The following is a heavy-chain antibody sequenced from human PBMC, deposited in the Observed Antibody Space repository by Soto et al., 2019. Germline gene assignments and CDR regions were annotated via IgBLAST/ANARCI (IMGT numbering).Heavy chain of an antibody. CDR3: ARVWPPQRWERMPYYFDY. J-gene: IGHJ4*02. CDR2: ISSSGSTI. V-gene: IGHV3-11*01. Sequence: KTGGSLRLSCAASGFTFSDYYMNWIRQAPGKGLEWVSYISSSGSTIYYADSVKGRFTISRDNAKNSLYLQMNSLRAEDTAVYYCARVWPPQRWERMPYYFDYWGQGTLVTVS. CDR1: GFTFSDYY. D-gene: IGHD1-26*01.